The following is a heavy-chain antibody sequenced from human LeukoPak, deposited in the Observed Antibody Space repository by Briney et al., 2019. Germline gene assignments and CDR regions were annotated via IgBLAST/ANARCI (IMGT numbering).Heavy chain of an antibody. V-gene: IGHV3-74*01. J-gene: IGHJ6*02. Sequence: GGSRRLSCAASGFTFSSYWIHWVRQSPGKGLVWVSRINSDGSSTNYADSVKGRFTISRDNVKNTLYLQMNSLRAEDTAVYFCARDHVVGLWPYYYGMDVWGQGTTVTVSS. D-gene: IGHD5-18*01. CDR3: ARDHVVGLWPYYYGMDV. CDR1: GFTFSSYW. CDR2: INSDGSST.